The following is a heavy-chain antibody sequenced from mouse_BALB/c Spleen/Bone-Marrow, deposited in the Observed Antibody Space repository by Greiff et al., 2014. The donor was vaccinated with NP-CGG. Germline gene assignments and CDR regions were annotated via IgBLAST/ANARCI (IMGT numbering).Heavy chain of an antibody. CDR2: INPYNGGT. J-gene: IGHJ3*01. Sequence: EVQLQQSGPELVKPGTSMTISCKASGYSFAGYTMNWVKQRLGKNLEWIGLINPYNGGTSYNQKFKGKATLTVDKSSSTAYMELLSLTSEDSAVNYYARGVYYYGSSYPFAYWGQGTLVTVSA. D-gene: IGHD1-1*01. V-gene: IGHV1-18*01. CDR3: ARGVYYYGSSYPFAY. CDR1: GYSFAGYT.